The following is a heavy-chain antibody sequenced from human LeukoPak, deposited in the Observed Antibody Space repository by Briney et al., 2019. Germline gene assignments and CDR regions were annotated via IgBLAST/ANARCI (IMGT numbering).Heavy chain of an antibody. D-gene: IGHD3-22*01. V-gene: IGHV3-30*18. CDR1: GFTYSSYG. J-gene: IGHJ4*02. CDR2: ISYDGSNK. CDR3: AKDPRDYYDSSGYYIVYYFDY. Sequence: GRSLRLSCAASGFTYSSYGMHWVRQAPGKGLEWVAVISYDGSNKYYADSVKGRFTISRDNSKNTLYLQMNSLRAEDTAVYYCAKDPRDYYDSSGYYIVYYFDYWGQGTLVTVSS.